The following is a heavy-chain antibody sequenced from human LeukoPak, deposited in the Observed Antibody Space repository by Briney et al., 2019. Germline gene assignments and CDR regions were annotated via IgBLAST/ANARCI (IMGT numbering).Heavy chain of an antibody. V-gene: IGHV3-64D*06. CDR2: ISYNGGST. CDR3: VRRTGNYFDY. CDR1: GFTLSSYA. D-gene: IGHD3/OR15-3a*01. J-gene: IGHJ4*02. Sequence: PGGSLRLSRSASGFTLSSYAMHWVRQAPGKGLEYVSAISYNGGSTYYADSVKGRFTISRDNSKNTLYLQMSSLRAEDSAVFYCVRRTGNYFDYWGQGTLVTVSS.